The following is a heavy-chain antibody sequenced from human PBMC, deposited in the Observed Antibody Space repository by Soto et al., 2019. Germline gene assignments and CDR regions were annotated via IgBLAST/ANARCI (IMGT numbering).Heavy chain of an antibody. V-gene: IGHV1-69*13. Sequence: SVKVSFKASGGPFSSYAVSLVRRAPGQGLEWMGGIIPIFGTANYAQKFQGRVTITADESTSTAYMDLSSLRSEDTAVYYCARTITVVRPTEYFQHWGQGTLVTVSS. D-gene: IGHD5-12*01. CDR2: IIPIFGTA. CDR3: ARTITVVRPTEYFQH. J-gene: IGHJ1*01. CDR1: GGPFSSYA.